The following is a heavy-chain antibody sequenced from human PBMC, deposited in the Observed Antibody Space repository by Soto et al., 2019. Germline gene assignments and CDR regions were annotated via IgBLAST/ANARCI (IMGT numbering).Heavy chain of an antibody. Sequence: PSETLSLTCAVYGGSFSSYYWSWIRQPPGKGLEWIGHIYNGGRTNYNPSLKSRVIISVDMSNNQFSLKLTSVTAADTAVYYCARVPSPWGQGTLVTVSS. J-gene: IGHJ5*02. CDR3: ARVPSP. CDR1: GGSFSSYY. V-gene: IGHV4-59*12. CDR2: IYNGGRT.